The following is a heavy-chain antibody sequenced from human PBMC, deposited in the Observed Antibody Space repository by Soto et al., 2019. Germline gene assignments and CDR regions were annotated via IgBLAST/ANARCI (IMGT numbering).Heavy chain of an antibody. V-gene: IGHV1-3*01. Sequence: QVQLVQSGAEVKKPGASVKVSCKASGYTFTSYAMHWVRQAPGQRLEWMGWINAGNGNTKYSQKFQGRVTITRDTSASTAYMELSSLRSEDTAVYYCASLTAMVRGVMERYYFDYWGQGTLVTVSS. D-gene: IGHD3-10*01. J-gene: IGHJ4*02. CDR3: ASLTAMVRGVMERYYFDY. CDR2: INAGNGNT. CDR1: GYTFTSYA.